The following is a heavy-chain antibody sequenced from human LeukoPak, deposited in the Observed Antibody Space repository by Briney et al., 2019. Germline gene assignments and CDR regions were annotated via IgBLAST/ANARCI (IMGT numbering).Heavy chain of an antibody. CDR2: IYYSGST. V-gene: IGHV4-39*01. D-gene: IGHD3-10*01. CDR3: ARHFYGSGGYADY. Sequence: KASETLSLTCTVSGGSISSSSYYWGWIRQPPGKGLEWIGSIYYSGSTYYNPSLKSRVTISVDTSKNQFSLKLSSVTAADTAVYYCARHFYGSGGYADYWGQGTLVTVSS. J-gene: IGHJ4*02. CDR1: GGSISSSSYY.